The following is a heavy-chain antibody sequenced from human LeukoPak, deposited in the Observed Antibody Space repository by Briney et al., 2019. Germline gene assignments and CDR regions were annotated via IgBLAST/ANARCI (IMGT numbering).Heavy chain of an antibody. Sequence: SETLSLTCAVSGYSISSDYYWGWIRQPPGKGLEWIGSFYHSGSTYYNTSLKSRVTILVDTSKNQFSLKLSSVTAADTALYYCARQGLYDSSGYYKRDAFDIWGQGTMVTVSS. CDR1: GYSISSDYY. CDR3: ARQGLYDSSGYYKRDAFDI. J-gene: IGHJ3*02. V-gene: IGHV4-38-2*01. D-gene: IGHD3-22*01. CDR2: FYHSGST.